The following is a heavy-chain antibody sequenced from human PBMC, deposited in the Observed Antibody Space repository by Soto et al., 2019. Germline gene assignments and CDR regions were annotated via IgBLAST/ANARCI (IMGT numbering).Heavy chain of an antibody. CDR1: GGSFSGYY. CDR3: VRWELLGYYFDY. CDR2: INHSGST. J-gene: IGHJ4*02. V-gene: IGHV4-34*01. Sequence: PSETLSLTCAVYGGSFSGYYWSWIRQPPGNGLEWIGEINHSGSTNYNPSLKSRVTISVDTSKNQFSLKLSSVTAADTAVYYCVRWELLGYYFDYWGQGTLVTVSS. D-gene: IGHD1-26*01.